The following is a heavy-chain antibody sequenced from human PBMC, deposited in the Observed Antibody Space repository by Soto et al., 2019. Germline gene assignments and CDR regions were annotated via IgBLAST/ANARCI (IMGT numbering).Heavy chain of an antibody. J-gene: IGHJ4*01. D-gene: IGHD2-15*01. V-gene: IGHV1-46*01. CDR2: INPSGGST. Sequence: ASVKVSCKASGYTFTSYDMRWVRQAPGQGLEWMGIINPSGGSTSYAQKFQGRVTMTRDTSTSTVYMELRGLRSEDTAVYYCARCSTRVVPAAIDYWGQGTPVTVSS. CDR1: GYTFTSYD. CDR3: ARCSTRVVPAAIDY.